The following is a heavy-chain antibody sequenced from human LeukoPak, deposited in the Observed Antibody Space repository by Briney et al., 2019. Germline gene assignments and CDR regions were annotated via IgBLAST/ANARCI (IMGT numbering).Heavy chain of an antibody. CDR3: AKDLYGYVSNWFDP. Sequence: GGSLRLSCAVSGFTFSSYAMRWVRQAPGKGLEWVSAISGSGGSTYYADSVKGRLTISRDNSKNTLYLQMNSLRAEDTAVYYCAKDLYGYVSNWFDPWGQGTLVTVSS. D-gene: IGHD5-12*01. CDR1: GFTFSSYA. V-gene: IGHV3-23*01. CDR2: ISGSGGST. J-gene: IGHJ5*02.